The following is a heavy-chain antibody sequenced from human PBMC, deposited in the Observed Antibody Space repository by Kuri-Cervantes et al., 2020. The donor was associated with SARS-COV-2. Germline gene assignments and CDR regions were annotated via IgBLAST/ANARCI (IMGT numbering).Heavy chain of an antibody. CDR3: ASRGNSRNWYFDL. CDR2: ISSSSSYI. V-gene: IGHV3-21*04. D-gene: IGHD2/OR15-2a*01. CDR1: GFTFSSCS. Sequence: GESLKISCAASGFTFSSCSMNWVRQAPGKGLEWVSSISSSSSYIYYADSVKGRLTISRDNAKNSLYLQMNSLRAEDTAVYYCASRGNSRNWYFDLWGRGTLVTVSS. J-gene: IGHJ2*01.